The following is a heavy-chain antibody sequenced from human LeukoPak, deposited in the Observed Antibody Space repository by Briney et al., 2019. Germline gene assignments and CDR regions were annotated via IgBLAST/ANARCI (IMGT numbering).Heavy chain of an antibody. CDR2: ISYSGST. Sequence: KPSETLSLTCTSSGGSISSYYWSWIRQPPGKGLEWIGYISYSGSTNYNPSLKSRVTLSVDTSKNQFSLKLSSVTAADTAVYYCARGKVQYYYDSGGYYPYFDYWGQGTLVTVSS. V-gene: IGHV4-59*01. J-gene: IGHJ4*02. D-gene: IGHD3-22*01. CDR1: GGSISSYY. CDR3: ARGKVQYYYDSGGYYPYFDY.